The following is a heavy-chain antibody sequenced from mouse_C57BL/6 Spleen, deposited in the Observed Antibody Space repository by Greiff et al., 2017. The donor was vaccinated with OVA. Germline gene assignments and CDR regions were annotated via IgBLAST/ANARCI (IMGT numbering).Heavy chain of an antibody. CDR2: IYPGDGDT. Sequence: QVHVKQSGAELVKPGASVKISCKASGYAFSSYWMNWVKQRPGKGLEWIGQIYPGDGDTNYNGKFKGKATLTADKSSSTAYMQLSSLTSEDSAVYFCARKGEFTTVVADYFDYWGQGTTLTVSS. CDR1: GYAFSSYW. J-gene: IGHJ2*01. CDR3: ARKGEFTTVVADYFDY. V-gene: IGHV1-80*01. D-gene: IGHD1-1*01.